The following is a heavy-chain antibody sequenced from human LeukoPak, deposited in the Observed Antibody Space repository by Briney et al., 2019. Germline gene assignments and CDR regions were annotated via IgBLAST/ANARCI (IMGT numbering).Heavy chain of an antibody. CDR3: ARGMGSGSYSVFDS. CDR1: GFTFSNTW. D-gene: IGHD3-10*01. Sequence: GGSLRLSCAASGFTFSNTWMNWVRQAPGKGLEWVGHVKSKTDGGTTDYAAPVKGRFTISRDDSKNTLYLQMNSLKTEDTAVYYCARGMGSGSYSVFDSWGQGTLVTVSS. J-gene: IGHJ4*02. CDR2: VKSKTDGGTT. V-gene: IGHV3-15*01.